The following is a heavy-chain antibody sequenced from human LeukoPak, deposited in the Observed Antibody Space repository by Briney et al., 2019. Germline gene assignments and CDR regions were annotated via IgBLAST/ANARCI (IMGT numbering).Heavy chain of an antibody. CDR3: VRGTGY. V-gene: IGHV3-64D*06. CDR1: GFTFSTYV. J-gene: IGHJ4*02. Sequence: GGSLRLSCSVSGFTFSTYVMHWVRQAPGKGLEYVSAISSNGDNTYYADSVKGRFTISRDNSKNTLYLQMSSLRADDTAVYYCVRGTGYWGQGTLVTVPS. CDR2: ISSNGDNT.